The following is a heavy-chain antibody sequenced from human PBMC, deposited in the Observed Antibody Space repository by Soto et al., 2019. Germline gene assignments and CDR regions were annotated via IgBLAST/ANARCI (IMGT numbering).Heavy chain of an antibody. CDR2: IIPIFGTA. CDR1: GGTFSSYA. Sequence: SVKVSCKASGGTFSSYAISWVRQAPGQGLEWMGGIIPIFGTANYAQKFQGRVTITADESTSTAYMELSSLRSEDTAVYYCAGTISSAPYYFDYWGQGTLVTVSS. V-gene: IGHV1-69*13. D-gene: IGHD3-3*02. CDR3: AGTISSAPYYFDY. J-gene: IGHJ4*02.